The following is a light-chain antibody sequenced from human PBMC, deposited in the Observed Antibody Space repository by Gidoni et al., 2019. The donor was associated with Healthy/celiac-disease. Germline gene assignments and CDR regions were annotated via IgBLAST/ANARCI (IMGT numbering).Light chain of an antibody. Sequence: SSELTQDPSVSVALGQTVRIPCQGDSLQSDYASWYQQKPGQAPVIVIYGKNNRPSGIPDRFSGSSAGNTASLTITGGQAEDEADYYGNSRDSSGNHWVFGGGTKLTVL. CDR1: SLQSDY. J-gene: IGLJ3*02. V-gene: IGLV3-19*01. CDR2: GKN. CDR3: NSRDSSGNHWV.